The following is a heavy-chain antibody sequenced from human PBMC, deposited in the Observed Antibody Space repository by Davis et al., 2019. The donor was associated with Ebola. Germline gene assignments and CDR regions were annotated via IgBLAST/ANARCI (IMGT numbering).Heavy chain of an antibody. Sequence: AASVKVSCKTSGYTFSNSGISWVRQAPGQGLEWMGWITVYNGNTNYAQKFQGRATMTTDTSTSTAYMEVRSLRSEDTALYYCTTPGGQDSGYDVFDIWGQGTMVTVSS. CDR1: GYTFSNSG. CDR2: ITVYNGNT. D-gene: IGHD5-12*01. J-gene: IGHJ3*02. V-gene: IGHV1-18*04. CDR3: TTPGGQDSGYDVFDI.